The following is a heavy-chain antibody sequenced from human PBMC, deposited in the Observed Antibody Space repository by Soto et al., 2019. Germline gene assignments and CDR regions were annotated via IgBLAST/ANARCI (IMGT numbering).Heavy chain of an antibody. V-gene: IGHV4-34*01. Sequence: SETLSLTCAVYGGSFSGYYWSWIRQPPGKGLEWIGEINHSGSTNYNPSLKSRVTISVDTSKNQFSLKLSSVTAADTAVYYCARSDATVLDYWGQGTLVTVSS. CDR3: ARSDATVLDY. J-gene: IGHJ4*02. D-gene: IGHD4-17*01. CDR2: INHSGST. CDR1: GGSFSGYY.